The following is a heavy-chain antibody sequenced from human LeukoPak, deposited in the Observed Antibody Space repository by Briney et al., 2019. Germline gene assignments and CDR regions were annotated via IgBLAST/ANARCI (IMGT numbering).Heavy chain of an antibody. J-gene: IGHJ4*02. CDR3: VRGEMATGYFDY. Sequence: GGPLRLSCVASGFNFRIYGMHWVRQAPGKGLEWVAVIWFDGSKKYYADSVKGRFTISRDNSKNTQYLEMNNLRAEDTAVYYCVRGEMATGYFDYWGQGTLVTVSS. D-gene: IGHD5-24*01. CDR1: GFNFRIYG. V-gene: IGHV3-33*01. CDR2: IWFDGSKK.